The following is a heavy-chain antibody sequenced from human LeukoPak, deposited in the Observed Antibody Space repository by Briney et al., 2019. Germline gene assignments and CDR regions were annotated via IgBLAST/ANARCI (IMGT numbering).Heavy chain of an antibody. CDR1: GGSISSGGYY. CDR2: IYHSGST. J-gene: IGHJ4*02. V-gene: IGHV4-30-2*01. CDR3: ARGKGFGEQIRLFDY. D-gene: IGHD3-10*01. Sequence: PSQTLSLTCTVSGGSISSGGYYWSWIRQPPGKGLEWIGYIYHSGSTYYNPSLKSRVTISVDTSKNQFSLKLSSVTAADTAVYYCARGKGFGEQIRLFDYWGQGTLVTVSS.